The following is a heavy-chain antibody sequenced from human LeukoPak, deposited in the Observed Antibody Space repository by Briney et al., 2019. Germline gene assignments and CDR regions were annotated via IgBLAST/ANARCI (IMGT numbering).Heavy chain of an antibody. Sequence: SETLSLTCTVSGGSISLSSYYWAWIRQPPGKGLEWIGNIYYSGGTYYNSSLKSRVTISVDTSKNQFSLKLSSVTAADTAVYYCARVGVTRWFDPWGQGTLVTVSS. CDR1: GGSISLSSYY. D-gene: IGHD2-2*01. CDR3: ARVGVTRWFDP. CDR2: IYYSGGT. V-gene: IGHV4-39*07. J-gene: IGHJ5*02.